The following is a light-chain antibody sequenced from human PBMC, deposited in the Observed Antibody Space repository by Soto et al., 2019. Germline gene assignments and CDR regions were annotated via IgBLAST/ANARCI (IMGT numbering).Light chain of an antibody. V-gene: IGLV2-14*03. CDR2: DVS. CDR1: SNDVGGYNY. Sequence: QSALTQPASVSGSPGQSITISCTGTSNDVGGYNYVSWYQQHPGKAPKLMIYDVSNRPSGVSNRFSGSKSVNTASLTISGLQAEDEADYYCRSYTSSSTVVFGGGTKVTVL. J-gene: IGLJ2*01. CDR3: RSYTSSSTVV.